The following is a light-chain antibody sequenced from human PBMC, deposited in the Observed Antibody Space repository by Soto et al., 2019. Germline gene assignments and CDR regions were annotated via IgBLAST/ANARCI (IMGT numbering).Light chain of an antibody. V-gene: IGKV3-15*01. Sequence: EIVMTQSPATLSVSPGERATLSCRASQSVSGDLAWYQQKPGQTPSLLIYAASTRATGIPARFSGSGSGTEFTLTISSRQSDDFAVYYCQQYRSWPRTFGQGTKVEI. CDR2: AAS. CDR1: QSVSGD. CDR3: QQYRSWPRT. J-gene: IGKJ1*01.